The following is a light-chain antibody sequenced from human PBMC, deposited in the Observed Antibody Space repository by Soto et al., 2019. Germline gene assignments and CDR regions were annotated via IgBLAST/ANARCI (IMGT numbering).Light chain of an antibody. CDR2: WAS. CDR1: QSLLH. V-gene: IGKV4-1*01. Sequence: DIVMTQSPDSLAVSLGERATINCKSSQSLLHLAWYQQKPGQPPKLLIYWASTRESGVPDRFSGSASGPDFTLNISSLQAEDVAVYYCQQYYTTPVTFGQGTKVELK. J-gene: IGKJ1*01. CDR3: QQYYTTPVT.